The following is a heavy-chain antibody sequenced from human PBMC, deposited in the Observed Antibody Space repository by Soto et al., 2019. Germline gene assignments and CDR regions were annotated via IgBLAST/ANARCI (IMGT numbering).Heavy chain of an antibody. CDR2: IYSGGST. J-gene: IGHJ4*02. CDR1: GFTVSSNY. V-gene: IGHV3-66*01. Sequence: GGSLRLSCVASGFTVSSNYMTWVRQAPGKGLEWVSVIYSGGSTYYADSVKGRFTISRDNSKNTLYLQMSSLRVEDTAVYYCARDDSSGWYVAYWGQGTLVTVSS. CDR3: ARDDSSGWYVAY. D-gene: IGHD6-19*01.